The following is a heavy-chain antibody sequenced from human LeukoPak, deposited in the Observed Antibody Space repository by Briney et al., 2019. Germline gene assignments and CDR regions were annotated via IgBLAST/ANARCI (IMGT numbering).Heavy chain of an antibody. CDR1: GYTFTGYY. CDR2: INPNSGDT. CDR3: ARDYCGGDCFPDY. Sequence: ASVKVSCKASGYTFTGYYVHWVRQAPGQGLEWMGRINPNSGDTNYAQKFQGRVTMTRDASISTAYMELSRLRSDDTAVYYCARDYCGGDCFPDYWGQGTLVTVSS. D-gene: IGHD2-21*02. J-gene: IGHJ4*02. V-gene: IGHV1-2*06.